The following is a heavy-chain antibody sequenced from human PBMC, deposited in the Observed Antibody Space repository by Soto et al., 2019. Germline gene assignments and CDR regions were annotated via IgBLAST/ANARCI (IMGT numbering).Heavy chain of an antibody. J-gene: IGHJ6*02. Sequence: GGSLRLSCAASGITFTTYAMSWVRQAPGKGLEWVSTVAANVTNRHYADFVKGRFTISRDNSKNTLSLQMNSLRVEDTAIYYCAGDYLRLNTLNGNFYSFGMDVWGQGTAVTVSS. CDR2: VAANVTNR. CDR3: AGDYLRLNTLNGNFYSFGMDV. V-gene: IGHV3-23*05. D-gene: IGHD4-17*01. CDR1: GITFTTYA.